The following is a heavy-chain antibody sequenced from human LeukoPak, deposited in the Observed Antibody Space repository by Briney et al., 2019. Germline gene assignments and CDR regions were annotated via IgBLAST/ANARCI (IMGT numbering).Heavy chain of an antibody. Sequence: SETLSLTCAVYGGSFSGYYWSWIRQPPGKGLEWIGEINHSGSTNYNPSLKSRVTISVDTSKNQFSLKLSSVTAADTAVYYCARDEGVRGVRGYYYYYGMDAWGQGTTVTVSS. CDR2: INHSGST. D-gene: IGHD3-10*01. CDR3: ARDEGVRGVRGYYYYYGMDA. J-gene: IGHJ6*02. V-gene: IGHV4-34*01. CDR1: GGSFSGYY.